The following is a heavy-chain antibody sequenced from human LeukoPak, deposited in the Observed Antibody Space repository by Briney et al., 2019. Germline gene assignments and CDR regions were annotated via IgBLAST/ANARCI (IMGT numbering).Heavy chain of an antibody. Sequence: GGSLRLSCAASGFTFSIYSMDWVRQAPGKGLEWVSSISSSGSYIYYADSLKGRFTISRDNAKNSLYLQMNSLRAEDTAVYYCAREDASSWDYWGQGTLVTVSS. D-gene: IGHD6-13*01. CDR2: ISSSGSYI. CDR3: AREDASSWDY. CDR1: GFTFSIYS. V-gene: IGHV3-21*01. J-gene: IGHJ4*02.